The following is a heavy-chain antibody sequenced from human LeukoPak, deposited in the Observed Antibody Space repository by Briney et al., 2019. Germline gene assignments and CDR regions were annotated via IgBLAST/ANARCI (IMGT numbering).Heavy chain of an antibody. CDR3: ARDPIVVVPASRGSEEFDY. J-gene: IGHJ4*02. CDR1: GYTFTGYY. D-gene: IGHD2-2*01. CDR2: INPNSGGT. Sequence: ASVKVSCKASGYTFTGYYMHWVRQAPGQGLEWMGWINPNSGGTNYAQKFQGRVTMTRDTSISTAYMELSRLRSDDTAVYYCARDPIVVVPASRGSEEFDYWGQGTLVTVSS. V-gene: IGHV1-2*02.